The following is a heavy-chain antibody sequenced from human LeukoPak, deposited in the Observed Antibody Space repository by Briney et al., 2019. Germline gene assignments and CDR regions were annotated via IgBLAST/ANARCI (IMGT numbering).Heavy chain of an antibody. J-gene: IGHJ4*02. Sequence: PSQTLSLTCTVSGGPISSSSYYWGWIRQPPGKGLEWIGSIYYSGSTYYNPSLKSRVTISVDTSKNQFSLKLSSVTAADTAVYYCARAIAKDCSGGSCSMGIFDYWGQGNLVTVSS. V-gene: IGHV4-39*07. CDR1: GGPISSSSYY. CDR3: ARAIAKDCSGGSCSMGIFDY. D-gene: IGHD2-15*01. CDR2: IYYSGST.